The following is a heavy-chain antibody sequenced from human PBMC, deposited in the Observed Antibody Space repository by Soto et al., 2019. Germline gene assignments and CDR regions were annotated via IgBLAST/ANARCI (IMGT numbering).Heavy chain of an antibody. CDR3: ARTIRYCTNGVCPVKY. CDR2: IYYSGST. Sequence: SDTLSLTCTVSGGSISISSYYWGWIRQPPGKGLEWIGSIYYSGSTYYNPTLKSRVTIAVDTSKNQYSLKLSSVTAADTAVYYCARTIRYCTNGVCPVKYWGQGTLVTVSS. V-gene: IGHV4-39*01. CDR1: GGSISISSYY. J-gene: IGHJ4*02. D-gene: IGHD2-8*01.